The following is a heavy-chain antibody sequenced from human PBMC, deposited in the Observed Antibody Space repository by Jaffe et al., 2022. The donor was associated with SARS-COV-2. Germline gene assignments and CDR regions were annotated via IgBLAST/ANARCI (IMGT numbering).Heavy chain of an antibody. J-gene: IGHJ4*02. CDR2: IYTSGST. D-gene: IGHD3-3*01. Sequence: QVQLQESGPGLVKPSQTLSLTCTVSGGSISSGSYYWSWIRQPAGKGLEWIGRIYTSGSTNYNPSLKSRVTISVDTSKNQFSLKLSSVTAADTAVYYCARVGSPPDYDFWSGYFRADPGYYFDYWGQGTLVTVSS. V-gene: IGHV4-61*02. CDR3: ARVGSPPDYDFWSGYFRADPGYYFDY. CDR1: GGSISSGSYY.